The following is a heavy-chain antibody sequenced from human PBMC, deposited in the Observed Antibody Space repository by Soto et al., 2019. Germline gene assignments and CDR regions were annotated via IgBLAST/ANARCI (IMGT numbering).Heavy chain of an antibody. CDR3: ARGQSDSSGSSPLGYFDY. CDR1: GYTFTSYY. V-gene: IGHV1-46*03. J-gene: IGHJ4*02. CDR2: INPSGGST. D-gene: IGHD3-22*01. Sequence: GASVKVSCKASGYTFTSYYMHWVRQAPGQGLERMGIINPSGGSTSYAQKFQGRVTMTRDTSTSTVYMELSSLRSEDTAVYYCARGQSDSSGSSPLGYFDYWGQGTLVTVSS.